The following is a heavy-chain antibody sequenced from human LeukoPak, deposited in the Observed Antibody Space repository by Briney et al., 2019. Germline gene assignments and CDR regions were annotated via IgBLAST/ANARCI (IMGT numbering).Heavy chain of an antibody. CDR2: IKQDGNEK. J-gene: IGHJ6*03. CDR3: ARSLGSGSYWGGTYYYYMDV. D-gene: IGHD3-10*01. Sequence: GGSLRLSCAASGFTFSTYWMSWVRQAPGQGLEWVANIKQDGNEKYYVDSLKGRFTISRDNAKNSLYLQMNSLRAEDTAVYFCARSLGSGSYWGGTYYYYMDVWGKGTTVTVSS. CDR1: GFTFSTYW. V-gene: IGHV3-7*01.